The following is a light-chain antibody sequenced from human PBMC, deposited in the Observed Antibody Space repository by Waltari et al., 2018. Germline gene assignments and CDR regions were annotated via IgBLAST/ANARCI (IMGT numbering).Light chain of an antibody. Sequence: DIQMTQAPSSLSASVGDRVTITCRASQSSSSYLNWYQQTPGKAPKRLIDAASSLQSGGPSRFSGSGSGTDVTLTISSLQPEEFATYYCQQSYSTLWTVGQGTKLEIK. CDR3: QQSYSTLWT. CDR2: AAS. V-gene: IGKV1-39*01. J-gene: IGKJ2*02. CDR1: QSSSSY.